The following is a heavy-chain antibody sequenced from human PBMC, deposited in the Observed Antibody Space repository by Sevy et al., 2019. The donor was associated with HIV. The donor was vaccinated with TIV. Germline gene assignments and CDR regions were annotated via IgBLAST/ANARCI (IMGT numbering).Heavy chain of an antibody. CDR2: FDPEDGET. CDR3: AITKDYYDNSGSPFDY. V-gene: IGHV1-24*01. J-gene: IGHJ4*02. Sequence: ASGKVSCKVSGYTLTKLAMHWVRQAPGKGLEWMGTFDPEDGETIYEQKFQGRVNMTEDTSIDTAYMELSSLRSKDTAVFYCAITKDYYDNSGSPFDYWGQGTLVTVSS. D-gene: IGHD3-22*01. CDR1: GYTLTKLA.